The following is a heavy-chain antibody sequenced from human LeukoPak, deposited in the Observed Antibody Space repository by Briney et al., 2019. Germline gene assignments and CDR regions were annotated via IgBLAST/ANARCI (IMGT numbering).Heavy chain of an antibody. D-gene: IGHD3-10*01. Sequence: GASVKVSCKASGYTFTSYGISWVRQAPGQGLEWMGWISAYNGNTNYAQKLQGRVTMTTDTSTSTAYMELRSLRSDDTAVYYCARQYYYGSGSYYKTPYYYYYMDVWGKGTTVTVSS. J-gene: IGHJ6*03. V-gene: IGHV1-18*01. CDR2: ISAYNGNT. CDR3: ARQYYYGSGSYYKTPYYYYYMDV. CDR1: GYTFTSYG.